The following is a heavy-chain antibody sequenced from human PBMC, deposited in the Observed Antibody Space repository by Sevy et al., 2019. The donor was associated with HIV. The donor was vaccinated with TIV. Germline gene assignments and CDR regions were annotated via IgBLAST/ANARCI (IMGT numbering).Heavy chain of an antibody. CDR2: IYGGGTT. D-gene: IGHD1-26*01. J-gene: IGHJ3*02. CDR1: GLTVSSNY. Sequence: GGSLRLSCAASGLTVSSNYMRWVRQAPGKGLEWVSVIYGGGTTYYAESVQGRFTINRDNSKNTLYLQLNSLRAEDTAVYYCARGWWELLSSDALDIWGQGTMVTVSS. CDR3: ARGWWELLSSDALDI. V-gene: IGHV3-53*01.